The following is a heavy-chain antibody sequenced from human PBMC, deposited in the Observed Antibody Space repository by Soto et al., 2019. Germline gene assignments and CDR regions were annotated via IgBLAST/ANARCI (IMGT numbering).Heavy chain of an antibody. D-gene: IGHD1-26*01. J-gene: IGHJ4*02. CDR2: ISYTGSA. CDR1: GGSIGSGVYF. V-gene: IGHV4-30-4*01. Sequence: SETLSLTCTVSGGSIGSGVYFWSWIRQPPGKGLEWIGFISYTGSAYYNPSLKSRAAISVDTSKNQFSLKLTSVTAADAAVYYCATMGATAGSYYFEYWGQGALVTVSS. CDR3: ATMGATAGSYYFEY.